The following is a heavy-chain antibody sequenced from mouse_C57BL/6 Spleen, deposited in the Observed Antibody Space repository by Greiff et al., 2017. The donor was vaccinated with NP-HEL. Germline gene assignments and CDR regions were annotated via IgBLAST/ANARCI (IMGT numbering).Heavy chain of an antibody. CDR1: GYTFTSYW. D-gene: IGHD2-12*01. J-gene: IGHJ4*01. CDR3: ARLRRRYYAMDY. Sequence: VQLQQPGAELVRPGSSVKLSCKASGYTFTSYWMHWVKQRPIQGLEWIGNIDPSVSETHYNQKFKDKATLTVDKSSSTAYMELSSLTSEDSAVYYCARLRRRYYAMDYWGKGTSVTVSS. V-gene: IGHV1-52*01. CDR2: IDPSVSET.